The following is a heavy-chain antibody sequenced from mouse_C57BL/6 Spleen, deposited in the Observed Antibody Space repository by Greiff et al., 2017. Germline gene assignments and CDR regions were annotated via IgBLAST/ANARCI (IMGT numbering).Heavy chain of an antibody. V-gene: IGHV1-20*01. CDR2: INPYNGDT. CDR1: GYSFTGYF. CDR3: ARDSHYAMDD. D-gene: IGHD2-12*01. Sequence: VQLKQSGPELVKPGDSVKISCKASGYSFTGYFMNWVMQSHGKSLEWIGRINPYNGDTFYNQKFKGKATLTVDKSSSTAHMELRSLTSEDSAVYYCARDSHYAMDDWGQGTSVTVSS. J-gene: IGHJ4*01.